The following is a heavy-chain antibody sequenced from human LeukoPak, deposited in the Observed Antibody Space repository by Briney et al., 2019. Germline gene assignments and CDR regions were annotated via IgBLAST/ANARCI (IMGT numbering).Heavy chain of an antibody. CDR1: GFTFSSYS. Sequence: GSLRLSCAASGFTFSSYSMNWVRQAPGKGLEWVSYISRTSSNIYYADSVKGRFTISRDSAKNSMYLQMNSLKAEDTVVYYCATDSSSLYEVEYWGRGTLVTVSS. CDR2: ISRTSSNI. D-gene: IGHD6-13*01. V-gene: IGHV3-48*01. J-gene: IGHJ4*02. CDR3: ATDSSSLYEVEY.